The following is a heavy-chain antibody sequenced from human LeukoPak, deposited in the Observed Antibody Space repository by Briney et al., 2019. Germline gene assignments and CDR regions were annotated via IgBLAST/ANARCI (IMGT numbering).Heavy chain of an antibody. Sequence: PGGSLRLSCAASGFTFSSYAMSWVRQAPGKGLEWVSAISGSGGSTYYADSVKGRFTISRDNSKNTLYLRMNSLRAEDTVVYYCATGRPITMIVVYFSWGQGTLVTVSS. D-gene: IGHD3-22*01. CDR1: GFTFSSYA. CDR3: ATGRPITMIVVYFS. V-gene: IGHV3-23*01. J-gene: IGHJ4*02. CDR2: ISGSGGST.